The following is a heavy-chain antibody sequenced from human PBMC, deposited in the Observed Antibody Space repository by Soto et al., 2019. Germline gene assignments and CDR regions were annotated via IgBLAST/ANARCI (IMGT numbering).Heavy chain of an antibody. CDR1: GGTFSSYA. CDR3: ATSPTAVTRYNWFDP. J-gene: IGHJ5*02. CDR2: IIPIFGTA. D-gene: IGHD4-4*01. Sequence: AASVKVSCKASGGTFSSYAISWVRQAPGQGLEWMGGIIPIFGTANYAQKFQGRVTITADESTSTAYMELSSLRSEDTAVYYCATSPTAVTRYNWFDPWGQGTLVTVSS. V-gene: IGHV1-69*13.